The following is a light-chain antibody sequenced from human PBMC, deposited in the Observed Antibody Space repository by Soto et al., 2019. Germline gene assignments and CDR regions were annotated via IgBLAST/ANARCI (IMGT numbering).Light chain of an antibody. CDR3: TSYSSTNTLV. J-gene: IGLJ3*02. Sequence: QSVLTQPPSASGAPGQRVTIFCSGISSNIGRNTVNWYQHLPGKAPQLIIFEVSNRPSGVSHRFSGSKSGATASLAISGLQADDEADYYCTSYSSTNTLVFGGGTKVTVL. V-gene: IGLV1-44*01. CDR1: SSNIGRNT. CDR2: EVS.